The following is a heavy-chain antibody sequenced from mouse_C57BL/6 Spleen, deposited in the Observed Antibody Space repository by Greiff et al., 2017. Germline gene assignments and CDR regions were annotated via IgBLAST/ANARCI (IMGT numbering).Heavy chain of an antibody. D-gene: IGHD1-1*01. CDR2: INPSNGGT. V-gene: IGHV1-53*01. Sequence: QVQLQQPGTELVKPGASVKLSCKASGYTFTSYWMHWVKQRPGQGLEWIGNINPSNGGTNYNEKFKSKATLTVDKSSSTAYMQLSSLTSEASAVYYCAKGNYCGSSPLYDAMDDWGQGTSVTASS. CDR1: GYTFTSYW. CDR3: AKGNYCGSSPLYDAMDD. J-gene: IGHJ4*01.